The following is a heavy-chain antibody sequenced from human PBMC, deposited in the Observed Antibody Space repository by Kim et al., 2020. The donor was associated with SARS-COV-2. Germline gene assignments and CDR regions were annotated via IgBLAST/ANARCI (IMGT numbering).Heavy chain of an antibody. J-gene: IGHJ6*02. CDR3: ARCPLSMTMVRGMITTTLFDYYNMDA. CDR2: ISSSSSTV. CDR1: GFNFNSYS. D-gene: IGHD3-10*01. V-gene: IGHV3-48*02. Sequence: GGSLRLSCTVSGFNFNSYSMNWVRQAPGKGLEWVSYISSSSSTVYYAGSVRGRFTSSRDNAKNSLFLQMNSLRDDDTAVYYCARCPLSMTMVRGMITTTLFDYYNMDAWGQGTTVTVSS.